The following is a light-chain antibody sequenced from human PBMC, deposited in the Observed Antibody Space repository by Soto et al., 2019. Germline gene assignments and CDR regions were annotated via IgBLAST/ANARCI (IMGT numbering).Light chain of an antibody. CDR3: SSYAGTHIV. V-gene: IGLV2-8*01. Sequence: QSVLTQPPSASGSPGQSVAISCTGTSSDVGAYDYVSWYQQHPGKAPKLLIYDANKRPSGVPDRFSGSKSGNTASLTVSELQAEDEADYYCSSYAGTHIVFGTGTKVTVL. J-gene: IGLJ1*01. CDR2: DAN. CDR1: SSDVGAYDY.